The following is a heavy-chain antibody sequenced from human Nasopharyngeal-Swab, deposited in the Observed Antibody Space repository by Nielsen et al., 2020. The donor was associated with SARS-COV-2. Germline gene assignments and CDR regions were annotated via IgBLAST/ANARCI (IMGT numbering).Heavy chain of an antibody. J-gene: IGHJ6*03. CDR2: INHSGST. CDR3: ARGRRVATIFHGWAPYYMDD. Sequence: WIRPPPGKGLEWIGEINHSGSTNYNPTLKSRVTISVDTPKNQFSLKLSSVTAADTAVYYCARGRRVATIFHGWAPYYMDDWGKGTTVTVSS. V-gene: IGHV4-34*01. D-gene: IGHD5-12*01.